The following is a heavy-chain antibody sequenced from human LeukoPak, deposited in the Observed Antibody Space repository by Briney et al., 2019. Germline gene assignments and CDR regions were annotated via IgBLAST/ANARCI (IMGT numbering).Heavy chain of an antibody. CDR2: ISSDSSYI. CDR1: GFTFSSYS. V-gene: IGHV3-21*04. D-gene: IGHD3-10*01. J-gene: IGHJ5*02. CDR3: ARDSGTTGEVNFDP. Sequence: PGGSLRLSCAASGFTFSSYSKNWVRHAPGGGMELVSSISSDSSYIYYADSVKMRFSISRENAKNLLYLQMNSLRAENTAVYYCARDSGTTGEVNFDPWGQGTLVTVSS.